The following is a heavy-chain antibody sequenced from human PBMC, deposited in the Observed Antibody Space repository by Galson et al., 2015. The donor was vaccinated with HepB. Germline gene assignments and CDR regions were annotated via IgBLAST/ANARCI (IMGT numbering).Heavy chain of an antibody. CDR2: ISYDGRNN. V-gene: IGHV3-30*03. D-gene: IGHD6-19*01. CDR1: GSTLSNYD. Sequence: SLRLSCADSGSTLSNYDMHWVRQAPGKGLEWVAVISYDGRNNHHADSVKGRFTISRDNSKNTLYLQMNSLRPEDTAVYYRARHSGHISGWYTGRGGFDSWGQGTLVTVSA. J-gene: IGHJ4*02. CDR3: ARHSGHISGWYTGRGGFDS.